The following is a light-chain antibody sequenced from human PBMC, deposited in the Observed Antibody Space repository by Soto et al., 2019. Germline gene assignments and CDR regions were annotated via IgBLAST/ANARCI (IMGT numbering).Light chain of an antibody. CDR1: ISDVGAYNY. CDR3: SSYTSRTTLV. J-gene: IGLJ1*01. CDR2: EVN. V-gene: IGLV2-14*01. Sequence: QSLLTQPAWVSGSRGQSITISCTGTISDVGAYNYVSWYQQHPGKAPKLMIYEVNYRPSGVSNRFSGSKSGNTASLTISGLQAQDEADYYCSSYTSRTTLVFGPGTKV.